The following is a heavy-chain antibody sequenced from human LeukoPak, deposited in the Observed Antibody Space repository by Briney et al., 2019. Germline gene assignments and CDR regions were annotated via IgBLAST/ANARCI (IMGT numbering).Heavy chain of an antibody. V-gene: IGHV4-59*11. CDR3: ARDPTTVTKGLDI. CDR2: VSYIGST. J-gene: IGHJ3*02. CDR1: GGSISTHY. Sequence: SETLSLTCTVSGGSISTHYWSWIRQPPGKGLEWIGYVSYIGSTNYNPSLKSRVTISVDTSRNQFSLKLTSVTAADAAVYFCARDPTTVTKGLDIWGQGTMVTVSS. D-gene: IGHD4-17*01.